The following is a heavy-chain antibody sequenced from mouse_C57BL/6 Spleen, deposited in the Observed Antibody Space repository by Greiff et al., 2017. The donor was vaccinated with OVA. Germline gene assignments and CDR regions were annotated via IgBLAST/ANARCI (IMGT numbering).Heavy chain of an antibody. CDR2: IDPSDSYT. D-gene: IGHD1-1*01. CDR1: GYTFTSYW. Sequence: QVQLQQPGAELVMPGASVKLSCKASGYTFTSYWMHWVKQRPGQGLEWIGEIDPSDSYTNYNQKFKGKSTLTVDKSSSTAYMQLSSLTSEDSAVYYCARNPYYCCSIYAVDCWGQGTSVTVSS. V-gene: IGHV1-69*01. CDR3: ARNPYYCCSIYAVDC. J-gene: IGHJ4*01.